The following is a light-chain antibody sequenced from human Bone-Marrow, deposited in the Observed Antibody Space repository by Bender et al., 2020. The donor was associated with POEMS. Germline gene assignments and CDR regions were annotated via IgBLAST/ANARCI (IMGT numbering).Light chain of an antibody. Sequence: QSALTQPASVSGSPGQSITISCTGTSSDIGAYKYVSWYQQHPGKAPKIMIYEVSKRPSGVSNRFSGSKSGNTASLTISGLQAEDEADYYCCSYAGSSRVFGGGTKLTVL. J-gene: IGLJ3*02. CDR2: EVS. CDR3: CSYAGSSRV. V-gene: IGLV2-23*02. CDR1: SSDIGAYKY.